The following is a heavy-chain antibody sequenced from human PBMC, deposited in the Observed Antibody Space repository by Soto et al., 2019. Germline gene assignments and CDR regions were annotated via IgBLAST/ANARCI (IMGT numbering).Heavy chain of an antibody. D-gene: IGHD6-13*01. CDR1: GGSVSSGSYY. CDR3: ASSRYYYYYYGMDV. CDR2: IYYSGST. J-gene: IGHJ6*02. V-gene: IGHV4-61*01. Sequence: SETLSLTCTVSGGSVSSGSYYWSWIRQPPGKGLEWIGYIYYSGSTNYNPSLKSRVTISVDTSKNQFSLKLSSVTAADTAVYYCASSRYYYYYYGMDVWGQGTTVTVSS.